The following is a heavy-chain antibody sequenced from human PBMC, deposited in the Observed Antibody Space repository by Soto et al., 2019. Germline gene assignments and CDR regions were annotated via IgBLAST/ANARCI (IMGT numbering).Heavy chain of an antibody. V-gene: IGHV4-4*02. CDR3: ERDKVSGTPVHWLDP. J-gene: IGHJ5*02. CDR1: GGSISTNNW. Sequence: PSETLSLTCAVSGGSISTNNWWSWVRQTPGKGLEWIGEIYHLGSTNYNPSLKSRVTMSVDKSKNQFSLRLSSVTAADTAIYYCERDKVSGTPVHWLDPCGQGPLVTVYS. D-gene: IGHD1-7*01. CDR2: IYHLGST.